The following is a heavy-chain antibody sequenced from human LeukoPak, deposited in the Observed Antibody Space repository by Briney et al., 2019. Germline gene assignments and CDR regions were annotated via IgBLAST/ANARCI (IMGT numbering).Heavy chain of an antibody. Sequence: SETLSLTCTVSGYSISSGYDWGWIRQPPGKGLEWIGSIYHSGSTYYNPSLKSRVTISLDTSKNQFSLSLTSVTAADTAVYYCARRQPRVGSFDSWGQGTLVTVSS. V-gene: IGHV4-38-2*02. CDR2: IYHSGST. CDR3: ARRQPRVGSFDS. J-gene: IGHJ5*01. CDR1: GYSISSGYD. D-gene: IGHD3-16*01.